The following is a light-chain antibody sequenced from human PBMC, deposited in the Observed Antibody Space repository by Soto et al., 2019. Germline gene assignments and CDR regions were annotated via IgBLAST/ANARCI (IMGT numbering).Light chain of an antibody. Sequence: DIQMTQSPSILSASVGVRVTITCRASQRIDTWLDWYQQNPGTAPKLLIYKATTLQRRVPSRFSGSRSGTEFTIAISSLEPDDVATYHYQQYETFSPGTVAQGPKV. J-gene: IGKJ1*01. V-gene: IGKV1-5*03. CDR1: QRIDTW. CDR3: QQYETFSPGT. CDR2: KAT.